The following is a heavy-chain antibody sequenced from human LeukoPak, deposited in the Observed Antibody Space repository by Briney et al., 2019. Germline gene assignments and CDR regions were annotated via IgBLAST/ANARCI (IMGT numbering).Heavy chain of an antibody. CDR1: GFTFSSYS. V-gene: IGHV3-21*01. D-gene: IGHD2-2*02. CDR3: AREDCSSTSCYIPLSYYYYYMDV. J-gene: IGHJ6*03. CDR2: ISSSSSYI. Sequence: GGSLRLSCAASGFTFSSYSMNWVRQAPGKGLEWVSSISSSSSYIYYADSVKGRFTISRDNAKNSLYLQMNSLRAEDTAVYYCAREDCSSTSCYIPLSYYYYYMDVWGKGTTVTVSS.